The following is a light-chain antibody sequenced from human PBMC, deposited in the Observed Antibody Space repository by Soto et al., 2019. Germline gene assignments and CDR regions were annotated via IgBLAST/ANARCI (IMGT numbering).Light chain of an antibody. Sequence: IVLTQSPXTLSLSPGDRATLSCRASQSVSSSYLAWYQQQPGQAPRLLIYGASSRATGSPDRCSGSGSGTDFTLTISRLEPEDFAVYYCQQYGSSPPTFGQGTRLEI. CDR1: QSVSSSY. V-gene: IGKV3-20*01. CDR3: QQYGSSPPT. J-gene: IGKJ5*01. CDR2: GAS.